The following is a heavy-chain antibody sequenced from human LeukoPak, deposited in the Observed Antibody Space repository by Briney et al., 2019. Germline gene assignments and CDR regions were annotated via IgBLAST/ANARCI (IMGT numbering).Heavy chain of an antibody. CDR1: GYTFTSYG. J-gene: IGHJ6*03. Sequence: GASVKVSCKASGYTFTSYGISWVRQAPGQGLEWMGWISAYNGNTNYARKLQGRVTITADESTSTAYMELSSLRSEDTAVYYCARATGTDYYYYMDVWGKGTTVTVSS. CDR3: ARATGTDYYYYMDV. V-gene: IGHV1-18*01. D-gene: IGHD1/OR15-1a*01. CDR2: ISAYNGNT.